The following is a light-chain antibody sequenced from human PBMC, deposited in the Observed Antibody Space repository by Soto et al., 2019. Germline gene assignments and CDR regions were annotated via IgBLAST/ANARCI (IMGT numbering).Light chain of an antibody. Sequence: EIVLTQSPATLSLSPEERATLSCRASQSVSSYLAWYQQKPGQAPRLLIYDASNRATGIPARFSGSGSGTDFTLTISSLEPEDFAVYYCQQRSNWRQGTFGQGTKVDI. V-gene: IGKV3-11*01. CDR3: QQRSNWRQGT. CDR2: DAS. CDR1: QSVSSY. J-gene: IGKJ1*01.